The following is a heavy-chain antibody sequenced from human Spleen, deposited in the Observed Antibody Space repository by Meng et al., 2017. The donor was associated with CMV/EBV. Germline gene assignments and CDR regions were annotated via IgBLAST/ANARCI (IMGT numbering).Heavy chain of an antibody. D-gene: IGHD1-26*01. Sequence: GESLKISCAASGFAFSSYEMNWVRQAPGKGLEWVSHISGGGDSTFSADSVKGRFSTSRDNAKNSLYLQMNSLRAEDTAVYYCARDRPQWELLFDYWGQGTLVTVSS. V-gene: IGHV3-48*03. CDR3: ARDRPQWELLFDY. CDR1: GFAFSSYE. CDR2: ISGGGDST. J-gene: IGHJ4*02.